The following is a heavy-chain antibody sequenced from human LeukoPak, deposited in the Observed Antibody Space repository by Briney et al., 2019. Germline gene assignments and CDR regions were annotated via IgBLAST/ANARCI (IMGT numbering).Heavy chain of an antibody. CDR1: GFTFSTYW. V-gene: IGHV3-23*01. CDR2: ISGSGGGT. D-gene: IGHD6-19*01. Sequence: GGSLRLSCAASGFTFSTYWMHWVRQAPGKGLEWVSAISGSGGGTYYADSVKGRFTISRDNSKNTLYLQMNSLRAEDTAIYYCATLRRLVDFDYWGQGTLVTVSS. J-gene: IGHJ4*02. CDR3: ATLRRLVDFDY.